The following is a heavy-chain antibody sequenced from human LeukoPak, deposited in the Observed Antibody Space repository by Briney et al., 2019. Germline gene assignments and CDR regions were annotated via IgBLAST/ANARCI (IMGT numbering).Heavy chain of an antibody. V-gene: IGHV4-59*01. D-gene: IGHD6-19*01. CDR1: GGSISSYY. CDR3: GRSLSSAWYYFAY. J-gene: IGHJ4*02. Sequence: ASETLSLTCTVSGGSISSYYWSWIRQPPGKGLEWIGYIYYSGSTNYNPSLNSRVTISVDTSKNQFSLRLSSVTAADTAVYYCGRSLSSAWYYFAYWGQGTLVTVSS. CDR2: IYYSGST.